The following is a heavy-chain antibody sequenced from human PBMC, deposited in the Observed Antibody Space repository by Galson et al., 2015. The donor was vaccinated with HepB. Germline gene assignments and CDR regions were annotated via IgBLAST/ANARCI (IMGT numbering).Heavy chain of an antibody. V-gene: IGHV1-18*04. Sequence: SVKVSCKASGYTFTSYGISWVRQAPGQGLEWMGWISAYNGNTNYAQKLQGRVTMTTDTSTSTAYMELRSLRSDDTAVYYCAREVGGASPLAWGSDYYYGMDVWGQGTTVTVSS. CDR3: AREVGGASPLAWGSDYYYGMDV. J-gene: IGHJ6*02. D-gene: IGHD3-16*01. CDR2: ISAYNGNT. CDR1: GYTFTSYG.